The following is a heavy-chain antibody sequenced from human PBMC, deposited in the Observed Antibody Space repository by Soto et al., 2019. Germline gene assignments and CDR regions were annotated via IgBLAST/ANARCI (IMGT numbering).Heavy chain of an antibody. J-gene: IGHJ6*02. CDR2: IYPHDSDT. CDR3: ARPTDYHYGMQG. V-gene: IGHV5-51*01. Sequence: GESLKISCKGSGYNFHTYWIAWVRQMPGKGLEWMGFIYPHDSDTRYSPSFRGQVTISADKSINTAYLQWTSLKASDTAIYFCARPTDYHYGMQGWGQGTTVTVSS. CDR1: GYNFHTYW. D-gene: IGHD4-17*01.